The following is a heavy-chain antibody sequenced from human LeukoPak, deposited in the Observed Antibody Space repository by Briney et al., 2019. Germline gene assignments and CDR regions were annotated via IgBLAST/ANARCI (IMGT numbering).Heavy chain of an antibody. J-gene: IGHJ4*02. CDR2: ISYERSNK. CDR1: GFTFSSYG. V-gene: IGHV3-30*18. Sequence: GGSLRLSCAASGFTFSSYGMHWLRQAPGKGLEWVAVISYERSNKYYADSVKGRFTISRDNSKHTLYLQMNSLRAEDTAVYYCAKAASYFDWLFDYWGQGTLVTVSS. CDR3: AKAASYFDWLFDY. D-gene: IGHD3-9*01.